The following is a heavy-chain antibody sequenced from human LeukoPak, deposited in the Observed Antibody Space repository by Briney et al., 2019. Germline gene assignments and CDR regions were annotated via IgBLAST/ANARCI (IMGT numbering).Heavy chain of an antibody. CDR2: IKQDGSEK. J-gene: IGHJ4*02. D-gene: IGHD3-10*01. CDR3: AIQKADLITMIRGIIAY. V-gene: IGHV3-7*01. CDR1: GFTFSSYA. Sequence: PGGSLRLSCAASGFTFSSYAMSWVRQAPGKGLEWVANIKQDGSEKYYVDSVKGRFTISRDSAKNSLSLQMNSLRAEDTAVYYCAIQKADLITMIRGIIAYWGQGTLVTVSS.